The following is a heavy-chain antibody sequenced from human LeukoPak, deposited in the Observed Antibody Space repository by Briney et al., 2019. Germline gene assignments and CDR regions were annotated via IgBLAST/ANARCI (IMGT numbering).Heavy chain of an antibody. CDR1: GYSFTSYW. J-gene: IGHJ4*02. CDR3: ARQYYYDSSGYFADGYYFDY. V-gene: IGHV5-51*01. D-gene: IGHD3-22*01. CDR2: IYPGDSDT. Sequence: GESLKISCKGSGYSFTSYWIGWVRQMPGKGLEWMGIIYPGDSDTRYSPSFQGQVTISADKSISTAYLQWSSLKASDTAMYYCARQYYYDSSGYFADGYYFDYWGQGTLVTVSS.